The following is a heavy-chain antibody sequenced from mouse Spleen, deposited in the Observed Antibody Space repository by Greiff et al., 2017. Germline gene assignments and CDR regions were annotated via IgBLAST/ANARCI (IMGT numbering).Heavy chain of an antibody. Sequence: EVKLMESEGGLVQPGSSMKLSCTASGFTFSDYYMAWVRQVPEKGLEWVANINYDGSSTYYLDSLKSRFIISRDNAKNILYLQMSSLKSEDTATYYCARDDGYYVWYFDVWGAGTTVTVSS. J-gene: IGHJ1*01. CDR2: INYDGSST. V-gene: IGHV5-16*01. D-gene: IGHD2-3*01. CDR1: GFTFSDYY. CDR3: ARDDGYYVWYFDV.